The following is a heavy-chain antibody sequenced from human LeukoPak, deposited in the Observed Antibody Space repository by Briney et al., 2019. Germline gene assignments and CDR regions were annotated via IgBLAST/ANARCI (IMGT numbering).Heavy chain of an antibody. CDR3: ARETMYSSSFYLGAYFDY. V-gene: IGHV4-39*07. Sequence: SETLSLTCTVSGGSISSSSYYWGWIRQPPGKGLEWIGSIYYSGSTYYNPSLKSRVTISVDTSKNQFSLKLSSVTAADTAVYYCARETMYSSSFYLGAYFDYWGQGTLVTVSS. CDR2: IYYSGST. J-gene: IGHJ4*02. CDR1: GGSISSSSYY. D-gene: IGHD6-6*01.